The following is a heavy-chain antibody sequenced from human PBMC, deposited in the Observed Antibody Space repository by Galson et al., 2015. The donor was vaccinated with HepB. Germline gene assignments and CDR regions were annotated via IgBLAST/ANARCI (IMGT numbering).Heavy chain of an antibody. V-gene: IGHV3-53*01. D-gene: IGHD6-13*01. CDR1: GFTVSSNY. J-gene: IGHJ6*03. CDR3: ARSGREYTSSRCHYCYMDV. Sequence: SLRLSCAASGFTVSSNYMNWVRQAPGKGLEWVSIINGGGGTYYADSVKGRFIISRDNSKNTLYLQMNSLRAEDTAVYYCARSGREYTSSRCHYCYMDVWGKGTTVTVSS. CDR2: INGGGGT.